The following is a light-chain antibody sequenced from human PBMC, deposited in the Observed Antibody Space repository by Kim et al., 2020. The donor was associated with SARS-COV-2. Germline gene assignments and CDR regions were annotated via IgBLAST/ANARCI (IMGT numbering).Light chain of an antibody. J-gene: IGLJ3*02. V-gene: IGLV3-1*01. CDR1: KLGDKY. CDR3: QAWDSSTNWV. CDR2: QDS. Sequence: SYELTQPPSVSVSPGQTASITCSGDKLGDKYACWYQQKPSQSPVLVIYQDSKRPSGIPERFSGSNSGNTATLTISGTQAMDEADYYCQAWDSSTNWVFGGGTQLTVL.